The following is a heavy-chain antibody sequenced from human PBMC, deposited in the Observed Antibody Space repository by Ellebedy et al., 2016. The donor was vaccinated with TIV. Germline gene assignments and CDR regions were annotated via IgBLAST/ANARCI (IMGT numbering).Heavy chain of an antibody. CDR1: GASISDYY. CDR2: INHSGST. V-gene: IGHV4-34*01. Sequence: MPSETLSLTCTVSGASISDYYWRWIRQPPGKGLEWIGEINHSGSTNYNPSLKSRVTISVDTSKNQFSLKLSSVTAADTAVYYCARGFWYFDLWGRGTLVTVSS. J-gene: IGHJ2*01. CDR3: ARGFWYFDL.